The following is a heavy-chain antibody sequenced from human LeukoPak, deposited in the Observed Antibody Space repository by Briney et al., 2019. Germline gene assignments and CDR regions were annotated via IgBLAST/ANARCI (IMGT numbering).Heavy chain of an antibody. D-gene: IGHD4/OR15-4a*01. Sequence: PSESLSLTCTVSSGSIRSYYWSWIRHPPGKGLEWIGYIYGSGSTNFNPSLKSRVTMSVDTSKNQISLKLSFVTAADTAMYYCARSTMVNTATGWFDPWGQGTLVTVSS. CDR1: SGSIRSYY. CDR2: IYGSGST. CDR3: ARSTMVNTATGWFDP. V-gene: IGHV4-59*12. J-gene: IGHJ5*02.